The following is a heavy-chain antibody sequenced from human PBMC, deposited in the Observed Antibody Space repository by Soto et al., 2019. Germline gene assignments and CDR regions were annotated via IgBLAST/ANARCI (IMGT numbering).Heavy chain of an antibody. CDR1: VGTFSSYT. CDR3: AMEYCSSTSCYRDY. V-gene: IGHV1-69*02. D-gene: IGHD2-2*02. CDR2: IIPILGIA. J-gene: IGHJ4*02. Sequence: QVQLVQSGAEVKKPGSSGKVSCKGSVGTFSSYTISWARQAPALGLEWMGRIIPILGIANYAQKFQGRVTITADKSTSTAYMELSSLRSEDTAVYYCAMEYCSSTSCYRDYWGQGTLVTVSS.